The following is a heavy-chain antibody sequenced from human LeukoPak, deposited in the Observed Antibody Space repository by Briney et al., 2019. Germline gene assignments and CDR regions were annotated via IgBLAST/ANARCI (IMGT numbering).Heavy chain of an antibody. CDR3: ARDEYSSSPRGRDWYFDL. Sequence: PSETLSLTCAVYGGSFSGYYWSWIRQPPGKGLEWIGEINHSGSTNYNPSLKSRVTISVDTSKNQFSLKLSSVTAADTAVYYCARDEYSSSPRGRDWYFDLWGRGTLVTVSS. CDR2: INHSGST. D-gene: IGHD6-6*01. CDR1: GGSFSGYY. J-gene: IGHJ2*01. V-gene: IGHV4-34*01.